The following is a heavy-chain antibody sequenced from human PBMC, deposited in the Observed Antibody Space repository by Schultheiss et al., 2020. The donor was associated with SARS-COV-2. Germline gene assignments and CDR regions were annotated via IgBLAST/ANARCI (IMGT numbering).Heavy chain of an antibody. CDR1: GFTFSSYG. CDR3: SLPSSESAFDY. D-gene: IGHD1-26*01. V-gene: IGHV3-33*08. J-gene: IGHJ4*02. Sequence: GGSLRLSCAASGFTFSSYGMHWVRQAPGKGLEWVAVIWYDGSNKYYADSVKGRFTISRDNSKNTLYLQMNSLRPEDTAVYYCSLPSSESAFDYWGQGTLVTVSS. CDR2: IWYDGSNK.